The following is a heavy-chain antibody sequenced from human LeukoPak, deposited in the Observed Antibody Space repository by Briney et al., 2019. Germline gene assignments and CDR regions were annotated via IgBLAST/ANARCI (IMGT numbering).Heavy chain of an antibody. D-gene: IGHD4-23*01. CDR2: ISSSGSTI. Sequence: GGSLRLSCAASGFTFSSYEMNWVRQAPGKGLEWDSHISSSGSTIYYTDSVKGRFTISRDNSKNLLYLQMNSLRAEDTAIYYCARTVARIGYWGQGTLVTVSS. J-gene: IGHJ4*02. CDR3: ARTVARIGY. V-gene: IGHV3-48*03. CDR1: GFTFSSYE.